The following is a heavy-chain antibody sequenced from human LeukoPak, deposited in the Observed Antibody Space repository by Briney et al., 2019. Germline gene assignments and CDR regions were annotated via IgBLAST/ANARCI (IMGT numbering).Heavy chain of an antibody. J-gene: IGHJ3*02. CDR1: GFTFSDYY. V-gene: IGHV3-11*04. Sequence: GGSLRLSCVGSGFTFSDYYMSWIRQVPGKGLEWVSYISNDSVDKYYVDSVRGRFTISRDNAKKSMYLQMSGLRVEDTAVYYCARKDWVSGAVRAFDIWGPGTMVTVSS. D-gene: IGHD3-3*01. CDR3: ARKDWVSGAVRAFDI. CDR2: ISNDSVDK.